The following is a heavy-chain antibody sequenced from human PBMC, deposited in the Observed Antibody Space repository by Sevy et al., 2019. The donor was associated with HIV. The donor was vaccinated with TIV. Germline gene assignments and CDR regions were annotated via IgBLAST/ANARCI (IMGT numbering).Heavy chain of an antibody. Sequence: SETLSLTCTVSGGSISSYYWSWIRQPPGKGLEWIGSIYYSGSTNYNPSLKSRVTISVDTSKNQFSLKLSSVTAADTAVYYCARVEGGSLNFDYWGQGTLVTVSS. V-gene: IGHV4-59*01. CDR3: ARVEGGSLNFDY. J-gene: IGHJ4*02. CDR2: IYYSGST. CDR1: GGSISSYY. D-gene: IGHD3-16*01.